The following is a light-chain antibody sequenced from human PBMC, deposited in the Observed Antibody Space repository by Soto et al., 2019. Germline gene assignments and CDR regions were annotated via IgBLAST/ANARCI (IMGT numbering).Light chain of an antibody. J-gene: IGLJ2*01. V-gene: IGLV2-23*01. CDR1: SSDVGSYNL. Sequence: QSALTQPASVSGSPGQSITISCTGTSSDVGSYNLVSWYQQHPGKAPKLMIYEGSKRPSGVSNRFSGSKSGNTASLTISGLQAEDEADYYCCSYAGSSPVFGGRTKLTVL. CDR2: EGS. CDR3: CSYAGSSPV.